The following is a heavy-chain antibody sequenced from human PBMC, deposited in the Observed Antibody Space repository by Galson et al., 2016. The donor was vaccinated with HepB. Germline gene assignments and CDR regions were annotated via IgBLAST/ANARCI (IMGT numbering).Heavy chain of an antibody. D-gene: IGHD7-27*01. CDR2: IIPIFGTA. V-gene: IGHV1-69*13. CDR3: ARSLGTDTDFQH. J-gene: IGHJ1*01. CDR1: GSTFSSYA. Sequence: SVKVSCKASGSTFSSYAISWVRQAPGQGLEWMGGIIPIFGTANYAQKFQGRVTITADESTSTAYMELSSLRSEDTAVYYCARSLGTDTDFQHWGQGTLVTVSS.